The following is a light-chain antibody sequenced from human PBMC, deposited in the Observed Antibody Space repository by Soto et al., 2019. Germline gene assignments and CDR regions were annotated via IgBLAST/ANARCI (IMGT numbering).Light chain of an antibody. V-gene: IGKV3-15*01. J-gene: IGKJ5*01. Sequence: EIVRTQAPGTLSVSPGERATLSFMAGQGVTTNFAWYQQKSGQSPRLLIYDVSIRATGVPARFSGTGSETDFTLTISGLQSEDSAVYFCQQYYNWPFSFGQGTRLEI. CDR2: DVS. CDR1: QGVTTN. CDR3: QQYYNWPFS.